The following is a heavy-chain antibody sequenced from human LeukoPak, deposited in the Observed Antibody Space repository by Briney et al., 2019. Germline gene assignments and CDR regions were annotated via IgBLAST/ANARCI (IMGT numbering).Heavy chain of an antibody. D-gene: IGHD1-1*01. Sequence: SQTLSLTCAISGDRVSSNSGAWNWIRQSPSRGLEWLGRSYYRSKWYNDYAVSVKSRLTINPDTSKNQFSLHLNSVTPEDTAVYYYARGIRGTTSSFDSWGQGTLVTVSS. CDR1: GDRVSSNSGA. J-gene: IGHJ4*02. CDR3: ARGIRGTTSSFDS. V-gene: IGHV6-1*01. CDR2: SYYRSKWYN.